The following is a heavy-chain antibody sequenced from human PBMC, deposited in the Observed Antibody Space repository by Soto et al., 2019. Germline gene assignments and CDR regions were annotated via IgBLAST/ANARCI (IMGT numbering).Heavy chain of an antibody. Sequence: QVQLVQSGAEVKKPGASVKVSCKASGYTFTSYYMHWVRQAPGQGLEWMGIINPSGGSTSYAQKFQGRVTMTRDTSTSTVYMELSSLSSEDTAVYYCARREYQAAFDYWGQGTLVTVSS. CDR1: GYTFTSYY. D-gene: IGHD2-2*01. J-gene: IGHJ4*02. CDR3: ARREYQAAFDY. V-gene: IGHV1-46*01. CDR2: INPSGGST.